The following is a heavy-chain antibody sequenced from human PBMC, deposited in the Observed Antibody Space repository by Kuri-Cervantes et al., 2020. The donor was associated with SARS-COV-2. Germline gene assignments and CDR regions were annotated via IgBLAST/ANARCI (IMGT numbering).Heavy chain of an antibody. CDR2: IRYDGDNK. V-gene: IGHV3-30*02. D-gene: IGHD6-19*01. J-gene: IGHJ4*02. Sequence: GESLKISCAASGFIFSNYGMHWVRQAPGKGPEWVAFIRYDGDNKYYADSVKGRFTISRDNSKNTLYQQMNSLRAEDTAVYYCAKAGGWYSSFFDYWGQGTLVTVSS. CDR1: GFIFSNYG. CDR3: AKAGGWYSSFFDY.